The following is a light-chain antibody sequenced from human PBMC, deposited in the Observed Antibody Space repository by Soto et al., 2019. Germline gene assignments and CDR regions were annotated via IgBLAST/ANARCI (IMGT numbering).Light chain of an antibody. CDR3: GSWDSSLSAYV. J-gene: IGLJ1*01. V-gene: IGLV1-51*01. CDR1: SSNIGGNS. CDR2: DDN. Sequence: QSVMTQPHSVSAAPGQKVTISCSGSSSNIGGNSVSWYQQLPGTAPKLLIYDDNKRPSGIPDRFSGSKSGTSATLGITGFQTVDEADYYCGSWDSSLSAYVFGTGTKLTVL.